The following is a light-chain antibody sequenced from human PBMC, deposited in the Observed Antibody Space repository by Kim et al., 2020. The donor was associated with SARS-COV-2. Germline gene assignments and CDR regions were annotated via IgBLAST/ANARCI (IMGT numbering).Light chain of an antibody. J-gene: IGLJ2*01. V-gene: IGLV2-14*03. CDR3: SSYTAASTWV. CDR1: SSDIGGYKS. CDR2: DVT. Sequence: GQSITIACIGSSSDIGGYKSVSWYQQHPGKPPKLMISDVTKRPSGVSNRFSGSKSGNTASLTISGLQADDEADYYCSSYTAASTWVFGGGTQLTVL.